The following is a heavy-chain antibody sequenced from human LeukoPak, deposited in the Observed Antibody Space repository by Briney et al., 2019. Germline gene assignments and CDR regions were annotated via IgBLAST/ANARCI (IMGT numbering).Heavy chain of an antibody. V-gene: IGHV3-30*02. CDR1: GFTFTTSG. J-gene: IGHJ4*02. CDR3: AKGRGITMILDY. Sequence: GGSLRLSCAASGFTFTTSGMHWVRQAPGKGLEWVAFIRFDGSHQYYADSVKGRFTISRDNSKNTLYLQMNSLRAEDTAVYYCAKGRGITMILDYWGQGTLVTVSS. D-gene: IGHD3-22*01. CDR2: IRFDGSHQ.